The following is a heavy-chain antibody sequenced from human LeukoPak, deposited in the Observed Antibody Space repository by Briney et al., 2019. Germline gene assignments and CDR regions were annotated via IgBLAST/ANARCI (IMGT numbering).Heavy chain of an antibody. Sequence: PGRSLRLSCAASGFTFSSYGMHWVRQAPGKGLEWVAVIWYDGSNKYYGDSVKGRFTISRDNSKKTLYLQMNSLRVEDTAVYYCVRGDGYNDAVYLQHWGQGTLVTVS. CDR2: IWYDGSNK. D-gene: IGHD5-24*01. CDR3: VRGDGYNDAVYLQH. V-gene: IGHV3-33*01. CDR1: GFTFSSYG. J-gene: IGHJ1*01.